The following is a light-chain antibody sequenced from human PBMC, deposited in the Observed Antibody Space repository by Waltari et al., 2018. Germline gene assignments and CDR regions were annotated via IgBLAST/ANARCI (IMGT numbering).Light chain of an antibody. CDR1: SSDVGGYNY. CDR3: SSYTSSTVV. V-gene: IGLV2-14*03. Sequence: QSALTQPASVSGSPGQSITISCTGTSSDVGGYNYVSWYQQHPGKAPKLMMSDVSNRPAGVSNRFSGSKSGNTASLTISGLQAEDEADYYCSSYTSSTVVFGGGTKLTVL. CDR2: DVS. J-gene: IGLJ2*01.